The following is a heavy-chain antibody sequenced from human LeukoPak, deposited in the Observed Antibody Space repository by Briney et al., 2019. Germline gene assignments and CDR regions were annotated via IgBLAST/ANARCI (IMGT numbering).Heavy chain of an antibody. J-gene: IGHJ4*02. V-gene: IGHV1-2*02. CDR2: INANSGGT. Sequence: ASVKVSCKASGYTFTAYYMHWVRQAPGQGLEWMGWINANSGGTNYAQKFQGRVTMTRDTSISTAYMELSRLSSDDTAVYYCARDGPGSGKTYFDYWGQGTLVTVSS. CDR1: GYTFTAYY. CDR3: ARDGPGSGKTYFDY. D-gene: IGHD3-10*01.